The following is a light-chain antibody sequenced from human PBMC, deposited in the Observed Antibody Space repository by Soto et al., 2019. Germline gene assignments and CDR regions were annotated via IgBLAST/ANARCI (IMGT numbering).Light chain of an antibody. J-gene: IGKJ1*01. CDR1: QSISSW. V-gene: IGKV1-5*01. Sequence: DIQMTHSPSTLAASVGDIVTITFRASQSISSWLAWYQQKPGKAPKLLIYDASTLDSAVPASFSGRGSGTEFTLTINSLQSDDFATYSCQQYDPYSPTSGQGTTADIK. CDR3: QQYDPYSPT. CDR2: DAS.